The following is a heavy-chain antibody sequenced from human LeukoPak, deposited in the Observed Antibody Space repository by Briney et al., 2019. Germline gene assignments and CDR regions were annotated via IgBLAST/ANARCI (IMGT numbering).Heavy chain of an antibody. CDR1: GFTFSSYA. CDR3: AKVQYSDYDMNFDS. J-gene: IGHJ4*02. CDR2: IGGNDGNT. D-gene: IGHD5-12*01. Sequence: GGSLRLSCAASGFTFSSYAMSWVRQAPGMGLEWVSAIGGNDGNTYYADSVKGRFTISRDNSKNSLYLQINSLRADDTAVYYCAKVQYSDYDMNFDSWGQGTLVTVSS. V-gene: IGHV3-23*01.